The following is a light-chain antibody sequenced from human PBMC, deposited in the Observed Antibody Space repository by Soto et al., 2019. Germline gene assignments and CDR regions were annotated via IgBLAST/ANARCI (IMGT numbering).Light chain of an antibody. J-gene: IGKJ2*01. CDR2: GAS. V-gene: IGKV3-15*01. CDR1: QSVRSH. Sequence: EVVMTQSPATLSVSPGEGATLSCRASQSVRSHLAWYQQKPGQAPRLLFYGASTRATGIPARFSGSGSGTDFTLTISSLQSEDFAVYYCQQYNNWPQTFGQGTKLEIK. CDR3: QQYNNWPQT.